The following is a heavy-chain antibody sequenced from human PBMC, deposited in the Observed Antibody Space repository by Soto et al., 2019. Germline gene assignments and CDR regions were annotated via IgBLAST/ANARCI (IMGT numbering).Heavy chain of an antibody. CDR3: ARDVEMATTNWFDP. J-gene: IGHJ5*02. Sequence: EASVKVSCKASGGTFSSYAISWVRQAPGQGLEWMGGIIPIFGTANYAQKFQGRVTITADESTSTAYMELSSLRSEDTAVYYCARDVEMATTNWFDPWGQGTLVTVSS. CDR2: IIPIFGTA. D-gene: IGHD5-12*01. V-gene: IGHV1-69*13. CDR1: GGTFSSYA.